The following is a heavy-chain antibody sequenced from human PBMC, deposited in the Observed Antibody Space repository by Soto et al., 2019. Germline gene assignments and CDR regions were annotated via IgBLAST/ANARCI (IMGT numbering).Heavy chain of an antibody. CDR2: IIPIFGTA. CDR1: GGTFSSYA. V-gene: IGHV1-69*01. Sequence: QVQLVQSGAEVKKPGSSVKVSCKASGGTFSSYAISWVRQAPGQGLEWMGGIIPIFGTANYAQKFQGRVTITADESTRTGYMELSSLRAEDTAVYYCARGLVRGGANWFDPWGQGTLVTVSS. D-gene: IGHD3-10*01. J-gene: IGHJ5*02. CDR3: ARGLVRGGANWFDP.